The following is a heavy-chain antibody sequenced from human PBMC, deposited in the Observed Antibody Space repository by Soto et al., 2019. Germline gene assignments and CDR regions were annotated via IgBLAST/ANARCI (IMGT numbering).Heavy chain of an antibody. D-gene: IGHD5-12*01. CDR3: VRDLGSGYDPGDY. CDR2: IISIIGTT. V-gene: IGHV1-69*12. Sequence: QVQLVQSGAEVKKPGSSVKVSCKASGGTFTIFAVSWVRQAPGQGLEWMGGIISIIGTTNYAQRFQGRITISGDESTSTAYMELSSLKSEDTAMYYCVRDLGSGYDPGDYWGQGTLVTVSS. J-gene: IGHJ4*02. CDR1: GGTFTIFA.